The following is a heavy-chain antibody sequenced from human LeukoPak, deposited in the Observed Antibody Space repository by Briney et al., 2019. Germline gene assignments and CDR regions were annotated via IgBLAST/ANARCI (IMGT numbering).Heavy chain of an antibody. D-gene: IGHD6-19*01. CDR3: ARDSSGWYDWYFDH. Sequence: ASVKVSCKASGYTFTTYAMHWVRQAPGQRLEWMGWINTANDNTKYSQKFQDRVTITRDTSASTAYMELSSLTSEDTAFYYCARDSSGWYDWYFDHWGRGTLVTVSS. V-gene: IGHV1-3*04. CDR1: GYTFTTYA. CDR2: INTANDNT. J-gene: IGHJ2*01.